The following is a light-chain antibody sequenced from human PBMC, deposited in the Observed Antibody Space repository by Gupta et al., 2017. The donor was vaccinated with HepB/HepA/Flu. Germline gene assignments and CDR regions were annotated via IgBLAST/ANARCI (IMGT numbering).Light chain of an antibody. CDR3: QQSDSPLWT. Sequence: DIQMTQSPSSLSASVGDRVTITCWANQTIANYLNWYRQKPGTAPEVLIYGASSLRSGVPSRFSGSRSGTHFTLTISSLQPEDFATYYCQQSDSPLWTFGQGTNVEIK. V-gene: IGKV1-39*01. CDR2: GAS. CDR1: QTIANY. J-gene: IGKJ1*01.